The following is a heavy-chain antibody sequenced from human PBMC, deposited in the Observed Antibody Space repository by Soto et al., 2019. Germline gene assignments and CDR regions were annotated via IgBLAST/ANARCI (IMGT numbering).Heavy chain of an antibody. Sequence: GGSLRLSCAASGFTFSNAWINWVRQAPGKGLEWVGRIKSKTDGGTTDYAEPVKGRFTISRDDSNNMVYLQMNSLKIEDTAVYYCTTDSYSTIIIVRFDYWGHGTLVTVSS. J-gene: IGHJ4*01. D-gene: IGHD3-22*01. CDR2: IKSKTDGGTT. CDR1: GFTFSNAW. V-gene: IGHV3-15*07. CDR3: TTDSYSTIIIVRFDY.